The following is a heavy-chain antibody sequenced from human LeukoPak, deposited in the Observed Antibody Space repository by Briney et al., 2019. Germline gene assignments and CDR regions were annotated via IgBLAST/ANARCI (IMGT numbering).Heavy chain of an antibody. D-gene: IGHD1-1*01. CDR1: GFTFSSYE. J-gene: IGHJ4*02. V-gene: IGHV3-48*03. CDR2: ISSSTI. CDR3: ARETRTLANEFDY. Sequence: GGSLRLSCAASGFTFSSYEMNWVRQAPGKGLEWVSYISSSTIYYADSVKGRFTISRDNAKNSLYLQMNSLRAEDTAVYYCARETRTLANEFDYWGQGTLVTVSS.